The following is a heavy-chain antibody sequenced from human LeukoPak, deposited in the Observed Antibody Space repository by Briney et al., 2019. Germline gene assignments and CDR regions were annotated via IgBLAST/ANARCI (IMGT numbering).Heavy chain of an antibody. V-gene: IGHV3-48*02. CDR3: ARSVIAVAGYDAFDI. J-gene: IGHJ3*02. CDR2: ISSRSFTI. Sequence: SGGSLRLSCAASGFTFSAYSMNWVRQAPGKGLDWVSYISSRSFTIYYADSVKGRFTISRDNAKNSLYLEMNNLRDEDTAVYYCARSVIAVAGYDAFDIWGQGTVVTVSS. CDR1: GFTFSAYS. D-gene: IGHD6-19*01.